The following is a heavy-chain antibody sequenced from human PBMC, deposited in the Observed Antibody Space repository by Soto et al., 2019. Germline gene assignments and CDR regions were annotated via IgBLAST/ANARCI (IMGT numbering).Heavy chain of an antibody. CDR2: IWYDGSNK. Sequence: SLRLSRAASGFTFSSYGMHWVRHAPGKGLEWVAVIWYDGSNKYYADSVKGRFTISRDNSKNTLYLQMNSLRAEDTAVYYCARDPISRGYNLPYFEYWGQGPLLPVS. CDR3: ARDPISRGYNLPYFEY. J-gene: IGHJ4*02. CDR1: GFTFSSYG. D-gene: IGHD1-1*01. V-gene: IGHV3-33*01.